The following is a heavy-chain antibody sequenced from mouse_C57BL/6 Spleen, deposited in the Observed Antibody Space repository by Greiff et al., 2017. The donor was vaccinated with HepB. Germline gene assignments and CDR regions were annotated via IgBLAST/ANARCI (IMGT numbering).Heavy chain of an antibody. CDR3: ASLITTVVEGDY. CDR1: GYAFSSYW. Sequence: VQLQESGAELVKPGASVKISCKASGYAFSSYWMNWVKQRPGKGLEWIGQIYPGDGDTNYNGKFKGKATLTADKSSSTAYMQLNSLTSEDSAVYFCASLITTVVEGDYWSQGTTLTVTS. CDR2: IYPGDGDT. D-gene: IGHD1-1*01. J-gene: IGHJ2*01. V-gene: IGHV1-80*01.